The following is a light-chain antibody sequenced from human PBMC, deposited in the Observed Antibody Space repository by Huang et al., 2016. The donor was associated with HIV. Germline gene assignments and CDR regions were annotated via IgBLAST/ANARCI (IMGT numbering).Light chain of an antibody. CDR1: PSVSSN. J-gene: IGKJ1*01. CDR3: QQYYNWPRT. CDR2: GAS. V-gene: IGKV3-15*01. Sequence: EIVMRQSPATLSVSPGERATLSCGASPSVSSNLAWYQHKPGQAPRLLIYGASTRATGIPVRFSGSGSGTDFTLTISSLQSEDFAVYYCQQYYNWPRTFGQGTKVEIK.